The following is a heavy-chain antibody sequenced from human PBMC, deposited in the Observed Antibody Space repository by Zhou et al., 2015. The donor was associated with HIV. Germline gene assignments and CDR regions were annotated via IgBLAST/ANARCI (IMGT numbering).Heavy chain of an antibody. J-gene: IGHJ4*02. D-gene: IGHD4-23*01. V-gene: IGHV1-2*04. CDR1: GGTFSSYA. Sequence: QVQLVQSGAEVKKPGSSVKVSCKASGGTFSSYAISWVRQAPGQGLEWMGWINPNSGGTNYAQKFQGWVTMTRDTSISTAYMELSRLRSDDTAVYYCARHSHDYGGNSFDYVGPGNPGPPSPQ. CDR3: ARHSHDYGGNSFDY. CDR2: INPNSGGT.